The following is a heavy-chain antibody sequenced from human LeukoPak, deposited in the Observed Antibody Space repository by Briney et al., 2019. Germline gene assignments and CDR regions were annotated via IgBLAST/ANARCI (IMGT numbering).Heavy chain of an antibody. V-gene: IGHV3-23*01. J-gene: IGHJ6*02. CDR1: GFTFSSYA. CDR2: ISGSGGST. CDR3: AKVLGFGEDYYGMDV. Sequence: PGGSLRLSCAASGFTFSSYAMSWVRQAPGKGLEWVSAISGSGGSTYYADSVKGRFTISRDNSKNTLYLHMNSLRAEDTAVYYCAKVLGFGEDYYGMDVWGQGTTVTVSS. D-gene: IGHD3-10*01.